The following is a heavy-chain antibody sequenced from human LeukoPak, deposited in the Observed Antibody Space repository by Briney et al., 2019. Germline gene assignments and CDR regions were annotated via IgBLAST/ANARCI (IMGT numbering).Heavy chain of an antibody. D-gene: IGHD6-13*01. CDR1: GYTFTSYD. J-gene: IGHJ4*02. CDR3: AKDRDPYSSSWYSYFDY. V-gene: IGHV1-8*03. CDR2: MNPNSGNT. Sequence: ASVKVSCKASGYTFTSYDINWVRQATGQGLEWMGWMNPNSGNTGYAQKFQGRVTITRNTSISTAYMELSSLRSEDTAVYYCAKDRDPYSSSWYSYFDYWGQGTLVTVSS.